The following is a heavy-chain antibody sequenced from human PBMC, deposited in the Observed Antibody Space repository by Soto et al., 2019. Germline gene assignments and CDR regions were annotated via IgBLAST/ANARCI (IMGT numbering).Heavy chain of an antibody. CDR1: GFAFSDPY. D-gene: IGHD4-17*01. V-gene: IGHV3-11*01. CDR2: ISSSGSTI. CDR3: ARGGASVTTPFDY. J-gene: IGHJ4*02. Sequence: QVQLVESGGCLVKPGGSLRLSCAAYGFAFSDPYMSWIRQAPGKGLEWISYISSSGSTIYYADSVKGRFTISRDNAEKSLYLQMDSLTADDTAVYYCARGGASVTTPFDYWGQGTQVTVSS.